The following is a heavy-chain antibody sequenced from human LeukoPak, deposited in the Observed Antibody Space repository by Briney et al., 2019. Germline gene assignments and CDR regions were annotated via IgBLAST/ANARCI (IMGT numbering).Heavy chain of an antibody. D-gene: IGHD6-13*01. CDR2: ISGDGDSA. V-gene: IGHV3-43*02. CDR1: GYTFNHYP. Sequence: GGSLRLSCGASGYTFNHYPILWPRQAPGKGLEWVTLISGDGDSAYYADSVKGRFTISRDNSKNSLYLQMNSLRTEDTAFYYCAKRSLEAAGNFDYWGQGTLVTVSS. J-gene: IGHJ4*02. CDR3: AKRSLEAAGNFDY.